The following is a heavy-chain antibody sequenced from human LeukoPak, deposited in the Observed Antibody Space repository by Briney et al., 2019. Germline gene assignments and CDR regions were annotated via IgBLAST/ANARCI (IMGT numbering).Heavy chain of an antibody. Sequence: SQTLSLTCTVSGGSISSGSYYWSWIRQPAGKGLEWIARINARGTTTYNPSLRSRVTISIDTSRNQFSLQLSSVTAADTAVYYCASPSGSYYSYWFDPWGQGTLVTVSS. D-gene: IGHD1-26*01. CDR1: GGSISSGSYY. J-gene: IGHJ5*02. CDR3: ASPSGSYYSYWFDP. CDR2: INARGTT. V-gene: IGHV4-61*02.